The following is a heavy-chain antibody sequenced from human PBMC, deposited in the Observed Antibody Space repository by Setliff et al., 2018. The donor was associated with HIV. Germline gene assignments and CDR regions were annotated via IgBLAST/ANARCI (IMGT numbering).Heavy chain of an antibody. CDR1: GGSISSYY. Sequence: TSETLSLTCTVSGGSISSYYWSWIRHPPGKGLEWIGYIYYSGSTNYNPSLKSRVTISVDTPKNQFSLKLSSVTAADTAVYYCARARGGCSGGSCPAHHYYYYMDVWGKGTTVTVSS. CDR2: IYYSGST. D-gene: IGHD2-15*01. J-gene: IGHJ6*03. CDR3: ARARGGCSGGSCPAHHYYYYMDV. V-gene: IGHV4-59*12.